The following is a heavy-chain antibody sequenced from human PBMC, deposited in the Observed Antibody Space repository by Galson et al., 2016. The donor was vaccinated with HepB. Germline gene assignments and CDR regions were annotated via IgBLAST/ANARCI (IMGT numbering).Heavy chain of an antibody. CDR1: GVSISSGGYY. Sequence: TLSLTCTVSGVSISSGGYYWSWIRQHPGKGPEWIGYIYHSGSTYYNPSLRGRLTMSVDTSKNQFSLKLTSVTAADTAVYYGVREGFYESSGRGDLWGQGILVTVSS. D-gene: IGHD3-22*01. V-gene: IGHV4-31*03. CDR2: IYHSGST. CDR3: VREGFYESSGRGDL. J-gene: IGHJ4*02.